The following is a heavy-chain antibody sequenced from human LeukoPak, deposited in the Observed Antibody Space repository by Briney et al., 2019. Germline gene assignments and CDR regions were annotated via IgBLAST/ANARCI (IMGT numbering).Heavy chain of an antibody. CDR3: ARARETEAIDY. V-gene: IGHV4-34*01. J-gene: IGHJ4*02. CDR2: INNSGST. CDR1: GGSFSGYY. Sequence: PSETLSLTCAVYGGSFSGYYWTWIRQSPGKGLQWIGEINNSGSTNCDPSLKSRVTLSVDTSKNQFSLKLTSVTAADTAVYYCARARETEAIDYWSQGTLVTVSS.